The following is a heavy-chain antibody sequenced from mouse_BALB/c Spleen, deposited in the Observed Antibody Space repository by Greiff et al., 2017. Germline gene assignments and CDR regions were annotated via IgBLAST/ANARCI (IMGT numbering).Heavy chain of an antibody. V-gene: IGHV5-6*01. D-gene: IGHD2-12*01. J-gene: IGHJ2*01. Sequence: EVQGVESGGDLVKPGGSLKLSCAASGFTFSSYGMSWVRQTPDKRLEWVATISSGGSYTYYPDSVKGRFTISRDNAKNTLYLQMSSLKSEDTAMYYCARLRLYYFDYWGQGTTLTVSS. CDR3: ARLRLYYFDY. CDR1: GFTFSSYG. CDR2: ISSGGSYT.